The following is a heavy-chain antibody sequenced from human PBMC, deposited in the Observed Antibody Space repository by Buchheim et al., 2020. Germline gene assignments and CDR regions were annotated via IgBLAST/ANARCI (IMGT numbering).Heavy chain of an antibody. Sequence: DVQLLQSGGGLVQPGGSLRLSCAASGFSFSTNAMSWVRQAPGRGLEWVSGIGGDGRSHYADSVQGRFTISRDSSKDTLYLQGNGLRVEDTATYYCAKDLHFWSGMDYWGQGAL. J-gene: IGHJ4*02. CDR1: GFSFSTNA. CDR3: AKDLHFWSGMDY. CDR2: IGGDGRS. V-gene: IGHV3-23*01. D-gene: IGHD3-3*02.